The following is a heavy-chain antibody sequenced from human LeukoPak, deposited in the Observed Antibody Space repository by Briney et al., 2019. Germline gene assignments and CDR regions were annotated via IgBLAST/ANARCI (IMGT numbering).Heavy chain of an antibody. Sequence: ASVKVSCKASGYTFTSYYIHWVRQAPGQGLEWMGIINPSGGSTSYAQKFQGRVTMTRDTSTSTVYMELSSLRSEDTAVYYCARDGLAIAARPLYYFDYWGQGTLVTVSS. CDR3: ARDGLAIAARPLYYFDY. V-gene: IGHV1-46*01. D-gene: IGHD6-6*01. CDR1: GYTFTSYY. J-gene: IGHJ4*02. CDR2: INPSGGST.